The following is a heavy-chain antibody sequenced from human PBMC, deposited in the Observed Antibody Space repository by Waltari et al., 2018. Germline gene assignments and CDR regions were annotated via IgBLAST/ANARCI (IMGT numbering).Heavy chain of an antibody. D-gene: IGHD1-26*01. J-gene: IGHJ4*02. V-gene: IGHV3-48*03. CDR2: ISSSGSTI. Sequence: EVQLVESGGGLVQPGGSLRLSCAASGFTFSSYEMNWVRQAPGKGLEWVSYISSSGSTIYYADSVKGRFTISRDNAKNSLFLQMNGLRAEDTAVYYCAPMGASRLTWTDWGQGTLVTVSS. CDR1: GFTFSSYE. CDR3: APMGASRLTWTD.